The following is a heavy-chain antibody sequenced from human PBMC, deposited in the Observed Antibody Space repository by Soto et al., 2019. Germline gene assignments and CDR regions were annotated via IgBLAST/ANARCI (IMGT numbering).Heavy chain of an antibody. V-gene: IGHV3-11*01. Sequence: SGGSLRLSCAASGFTFSDYYMSWIRQAPGKGLEWVSYISSSGSTIYYADSVKGRFTISRDNAKNSLYLQMNSLRAEDTAVYYCARAQHLGDFDWSPVGAYFDYWGQGTLVTVSS. D-gene: IGHD3-9*01. J-gene: IGHJ4*02. CDR1: GFTFSDYY. CDR3: ARAQHLGDFDWSPVGAYFDY. CDR2: ISSSGSTI.